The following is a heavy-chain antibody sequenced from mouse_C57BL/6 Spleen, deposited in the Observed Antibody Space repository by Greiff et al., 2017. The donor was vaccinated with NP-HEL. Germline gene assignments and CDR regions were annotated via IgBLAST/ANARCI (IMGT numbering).Heavy chain of an antibody. CDR2: INPSSGYT. J-gene: IGHJ4*01. CDR1: GYTFTSYT. Sequence: LVESGAELARPGASVKMSCKASGYTFTSYTMHWVKQRPGQGLEWIGYINPSSGYTKYNQKFKDKATLTADKSSSTAYMQLSSLTSEDSAVYYCARWGYYYGSSYLGDAMDYWGQGTSVTVSS. CDR3: ARWGYYYGSSYLGDAMDY. V-gene: IGHV1-4*01. D-gene: IGHD1-1*01.